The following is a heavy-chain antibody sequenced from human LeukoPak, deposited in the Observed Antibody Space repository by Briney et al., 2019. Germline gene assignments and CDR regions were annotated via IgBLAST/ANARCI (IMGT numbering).Heavy chain of an antibody. V-gene: IGHV4-39*01. CDR3: ARLGGYYYGSGSGNWFDP. D-gene: IGHD3-10*01. J-gene: IGHJ5*02. Sequence: PSETLSLTCTVSGGSISSYYWGWIRQPPGKGLEWIGSIYYSGSTYYNPSLKSRVTISVDTSKNQFSLKLSSVTAADTAVYYCARLGGYYYGSGSGNWFDPWGQGTLVTVSS. CDR1: GGSISSYY. CDR2: IYYSGST.